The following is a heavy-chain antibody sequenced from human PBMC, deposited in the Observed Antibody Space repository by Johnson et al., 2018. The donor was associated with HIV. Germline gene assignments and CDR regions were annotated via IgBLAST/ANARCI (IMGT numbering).Heavy chain of an antibody. Sequence: VQLVESGGGVVQPGRSLRLSCVASGFRFSTCAIHWVRQAPGKGLEWVSYISSSGSTIYYADSVKGRFTISRDNSKNTVYLQMNSLRAEDTAVYYCASVRGLIAFDIWGQGTMVTVSS. V-gene: IGHV3-48*01. CDR2: ISSSGSTI. J-gene: IGHJ3*02. CDR1: GFRFSTCA. CDR3: ASVRGLIAFDI.